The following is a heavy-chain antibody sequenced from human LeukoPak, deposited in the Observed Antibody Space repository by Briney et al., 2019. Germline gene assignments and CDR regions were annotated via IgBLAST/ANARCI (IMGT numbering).Heavy chain of an antibody. Sequence: SETLSLTCTVSGGSIRSYYWSWIRQPPGKGLEWIGYIFYSGGANYNPSLKSRVTISVDTSKNQFSLKLSSVTAADTAVYYCARVKDPGGYYYYYYMDVWGKGTTVTVSS. D-gene: IGHD3-16*01. CDR1: GGSIRSYY. V-gene: IGHV4-59*08. CDR2: IFYSGGA. CDR3: ARVKDPGGYYYYYYMDV. J-gene: IGHJ6*03.